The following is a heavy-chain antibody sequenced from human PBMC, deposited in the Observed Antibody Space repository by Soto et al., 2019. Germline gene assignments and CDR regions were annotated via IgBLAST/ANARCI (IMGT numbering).Heavy chain of an antibody. V-gene: IGHV3-7*01. CDR1: GFTCSNYW. CDR2: IKQDGSEK. Sequence: GGSLRLSCAASGFTCSNYWMSWVRQAPGKGLEWVANIKQDGSEKYYVDSVKGRFTISRDNAKNSLYLQMNSLRAEDTAVYYCARMLALNNWGQGTLVTVSS. J-gene: IGHJ4*02. CDR3: ARMLALNN. D-gene: IGHD2-8*01.